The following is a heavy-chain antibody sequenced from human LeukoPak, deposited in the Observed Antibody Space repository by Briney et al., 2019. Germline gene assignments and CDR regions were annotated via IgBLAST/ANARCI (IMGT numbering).Heavy chain of an antibody. Sequence: PGTSLRLSCEASGFTFSTFPMHWVRQTPDKRLEWVADISDDGRDIYYADSVKGRFTISRDNSKNTLYLQMNSLSPEDTALFYCARVGRVSIYPSYMDVWGKGTTVTVSS. J-gene: IGHJ6*03. D-gene: IGHD6-6*01. V-gene: IGHV3-30*04. CDR3: ARVGRVSIYPSYMDV. CDR1: GFTFSTFP. CDR2: ISDDGRDI.